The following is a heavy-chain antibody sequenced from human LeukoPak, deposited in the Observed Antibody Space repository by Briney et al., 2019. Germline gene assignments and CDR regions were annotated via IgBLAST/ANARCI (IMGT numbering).Heavy chain of an antibody. CDR2: TYYSGST. Sequence: SETLSPTCTVSGGSISSYYWSWIRQPPGKGLEWIGYTYYSGSTNYNPSLKSRVTISVDTSKKQFSLTLTSVTAADTAVYYCARDLPPYYFDYWGQGTLVTVSS. J-gene: IGHJ4*02. V-gene: IGHV4-59*12. CDR1: GGSISSYY. CDR3: ARDLPPYYFDY.